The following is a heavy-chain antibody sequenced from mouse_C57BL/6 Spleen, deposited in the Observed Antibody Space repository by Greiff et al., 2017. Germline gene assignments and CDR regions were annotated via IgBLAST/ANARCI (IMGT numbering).Heavy chain of an antibody. CDR2: IYPGDGDT. CDR3: ASSDYAMDY. D-gene: IGHD6-1*01. Sequence: QVQLKQSGPELVKPGASVKISCKASGYAFSSSWMNWVKQRPGKGLEWIGRIYPGDGDTNYNGKFKGKATLTADKSSSTAYMQLSILTSEDSAVYFCASSDYAMDYWGQGTSVTVPS. V-gene: IGHV1-82*01. CDR1: GYAFSSSW. J-gene: IGHJ4*01.